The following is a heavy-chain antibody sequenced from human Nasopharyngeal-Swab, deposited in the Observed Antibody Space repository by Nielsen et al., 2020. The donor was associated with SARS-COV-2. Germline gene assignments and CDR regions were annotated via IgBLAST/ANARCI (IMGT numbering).Heavy chain of an antibody. CDR1: GFTFSSSD. J-gene: IGHJ4*02. V-gene: IGHV3-23*01. Sequence: ETLSLTCAASGFTFSSSDMSWVRQAPGKGLEWLSTISGHTGNSYYRDSVRGRFTISRDNPKNTLYLQLNSLRAEDTAVYYCAKDGDWNYRFWFSFWGQGTLVTVSS. CDR3: AKDGDWNYRFWFSF. CDR2: ISGHTGNS. D-gene: IGHD2-21*02.